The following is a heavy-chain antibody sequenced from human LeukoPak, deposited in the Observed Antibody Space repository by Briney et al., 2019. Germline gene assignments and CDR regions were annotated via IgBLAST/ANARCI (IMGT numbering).Heavy chain of an antibody. Sequence: GASVKVSCKASGGTFSSYAISWVRQAPGQGLEWMGGIIPIFGTANYAQKFQGRVTITADKSTSTAYMELSSLRSEDTAVYYCARGLSDYYDSSGKFRDVDIYYYYYMDVWGKGTTVTVSS. CDR2: IIPIFGTA. CDR1: GGTFSSYA. J-gene: IGHJ6*03. CDR3: ARGLSDYYDSSGKFRDVDIYYYYYMDV. V-gene: IGHV1-69*06. D-gene: IGHD3-22*01.